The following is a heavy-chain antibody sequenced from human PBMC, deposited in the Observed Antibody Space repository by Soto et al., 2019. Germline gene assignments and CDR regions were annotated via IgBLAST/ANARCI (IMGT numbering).Heavy chain of an antibody. V-gene: IGHV5-51*01. CDR2: IYPGDSDT. D-gene: IGHD4-4*01. CDR1: GYSFTSYW. Sequence: PGESLKISCKGSGYSFTSYWIGWVRQMPGKGLEWMGIIYPGDSDTRYSPSFQGQVTISADKSISTAYLQWSSLKASDTAMYYCARDYSNYIDYYHGMDVWGQRTTVTVSS. CDR3: ARDYSNYIDYYHGMDV. J-gene: IGHJ6*02.